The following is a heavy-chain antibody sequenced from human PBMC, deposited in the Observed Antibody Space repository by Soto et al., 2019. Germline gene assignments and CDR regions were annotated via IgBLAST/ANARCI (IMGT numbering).Heavy chain of an antibody. J-gene: IGHJ4*02. D-gene: IGHD2-2*01. V-gene: IGHV1-18*01. CDR1: GYTFTSYG. CDR3: ASSYCSSTSCYAMRYFDY. CDR2: ISAYNGNT. Sequence: GASVKVSCKASGYTFTSYGISWVRQAPGQGLEWMGWISAYNGNTNYAQKLQGRVTMTTDTSTSTAYMELRSLRAEDTAVYYCASSYCSSTSCYAMRYFDYWGQGTLVTVSS.